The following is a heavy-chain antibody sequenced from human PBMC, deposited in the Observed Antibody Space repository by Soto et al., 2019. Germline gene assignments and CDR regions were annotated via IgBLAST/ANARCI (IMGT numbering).Heavy chain of an antibody. CDR2: INPSSGGT. J-gene: IGHJ6*02. CDR3: ARGGLGIFRYYYYGMDV. D-gene: IGHD2-15*01. V-gene: IGHV1-2*02. CDR1: GYTFTGYY. Sequence: ASVKVSCKASGYTFTGYYMHWVRQAPGQGLEWMGWINPSSGGTNYAQKFQGRVTMTRDTSISTAYMELSRLRSDDTAVYYCARGGLGIFRYYYYGMDVWGQGTTVTVS.